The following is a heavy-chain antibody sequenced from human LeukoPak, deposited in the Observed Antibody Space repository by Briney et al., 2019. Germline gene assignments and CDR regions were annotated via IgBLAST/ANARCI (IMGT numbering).Heavy chain of an antibody. J-gene: IGHJ6*02. CDR3: ARNNGMDV. Sequence: GGSLRLSCAVSGFTLNEHAVSWVRQAPGRGPEWVANVNRDGSETYYLDSVKGRFTISKDNAKNSLYLQMNSLRAEDTALYHCARNNGMDVWGQGTTVIVSS. CDR1: GFTLNEHA. CDR2: VNRDGSET. V-gene: IGHV3-7*03.